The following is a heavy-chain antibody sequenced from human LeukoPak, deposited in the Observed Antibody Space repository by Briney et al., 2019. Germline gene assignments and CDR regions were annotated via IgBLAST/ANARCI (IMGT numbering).Heavy chain of an antibody. V-gene: IGHV1-2*02. CDR3: ARGKAYDSSGYFDY. J-gene: IGHJ4*02. CDR2: INPNSGGT. Sequence: ASVKVSCKASGYTFTGYYMHWVREAPGQGLEWMGWINPNSGGTNYAQKFQGRATMTRDTSISTAYMELSRLRSDDTAVYYCARGKAYDSSGYFDYWGQGTLVTVSS. D-gene: IGHD3-22*01. CDR1: GYTFTGYY.